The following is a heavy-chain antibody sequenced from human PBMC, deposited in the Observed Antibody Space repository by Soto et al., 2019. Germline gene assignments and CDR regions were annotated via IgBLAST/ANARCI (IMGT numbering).Heavy chain of an antibody. J-gene: IGHJ6*02. CDR1: GFTFSSYA. Sequence: PGGSLRLSCAASGFTFSSYAMHWVRQAPGKGLEWVAVISYDGSNKYYADSVKGRFTISRDNSKNTLYLQMNSLRAEDTAVYHCARGSSSSLHYYYGMDVWGQGTMVTVSS. V-gene: IGHV3-30-3*01. CDR3: ARGSSSSLHYYYGMDV. D-gene: IGHD6-13*01. CDR2: ISYDGSNK.